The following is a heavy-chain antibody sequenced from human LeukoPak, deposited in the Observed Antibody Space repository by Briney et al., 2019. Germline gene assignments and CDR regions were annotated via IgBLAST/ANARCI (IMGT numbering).Heavy chain of an antibody. Sequence: GGSLRLSCAASGFTFSSCGMHWVRQAPGKGLEWVAVISYDGSNKYYADSVKGRFTISRDNSKNTLLLEMNSLRAEGTAVYYCAKALTSGWYLDAFNIWGQGTMVTVSS. V-gene: IGHV3-30*18. CDR3: AKALTSGWYLDAFNI. D-gene: IGHD6-19*01. J-gene: IGHJ3*02. CDR2: ISYDGSNK. CDR1: GFTFSSCG.